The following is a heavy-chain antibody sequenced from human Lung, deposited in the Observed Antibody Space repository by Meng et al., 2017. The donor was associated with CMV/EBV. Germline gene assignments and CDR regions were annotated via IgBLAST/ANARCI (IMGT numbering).Heavy chain of an antibody. CDR2: ISASGNT. V-gene: IGHV4-4*07. Sequence: HMPDSGPGLVTPSRPLAPLVTVSVSVDTSSYWSCIRQTAGKGVEGIGRISASGNTRYNPSLKSRVTMSVDTSKNQFSLKLSSVTAADTAVYYCARDFGSSWYPNWFDPWGQGTLVTVSS. D-gene: IGHD6-13*01. CDR3: ARDFGSSWYPNWFDP. CDR1: VSVDTSSY. J-gene: IGHJ5*02.